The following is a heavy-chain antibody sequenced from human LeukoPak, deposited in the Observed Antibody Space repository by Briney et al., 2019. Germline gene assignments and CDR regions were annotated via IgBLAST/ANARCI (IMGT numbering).Heavy chain of an antibody. CDR2: IRSKANSYAT. CDR3: SLPYGPRGYYYYYMDV. J-gene: IGHJ6*03. Sequence: PGGSLRLSCAASGFTFSGSAMHWVRQASGKGLEWVGRIRSKANSYATAYAASVKGRFTISRDDSKNTAYLQMNSLKTEDTAVYYCSLPYGPRGYYYYYMDVWGKGTTVTVSS. V-gene: IGHV3-73*01. CDR1: GFTFSGSA. D-gene: IGHD3-10*01.